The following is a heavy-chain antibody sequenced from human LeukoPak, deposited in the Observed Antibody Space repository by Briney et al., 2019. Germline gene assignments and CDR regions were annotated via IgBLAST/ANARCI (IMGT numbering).Heavy chain of an antibody. J-gene: IGHJ3*02. V-gene: IGHV3-74*01. CDR1: GFTFSSYW. Sequence: GGSLRLPCVPGGFTFSSYWLHWVRQAPGKGLVWVSRINSYGSSTSYADSVKGRVTISIDNAKNKLYLQMNSLRAEDTAVYYCARVPSTAMVLYAFDIWGQGTMVTVA. D-gene: IGHD5-18*01. CDR2: INSYGSST. CDR3: ARVPSTAMVLYAFDI.